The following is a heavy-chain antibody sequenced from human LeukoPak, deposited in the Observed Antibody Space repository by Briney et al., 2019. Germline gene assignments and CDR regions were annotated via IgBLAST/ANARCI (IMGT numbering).Heavy chain of an antibody. CDR3: ARAAPLYYDFWSGYYRTRDYYYYMDV. J-gene: IGHJ6*03. Sequence: SETLSLTCAVSGYSISSGYYWGWIRQPPGKGLEWIGYIYYSGSTYYNPSLKSRVTISVDTSKNQFSLKLSSVTAADTAVYYCARAAPLYYDFWSGYYRTRDYYYYMDVWGKGTTVTVSS. V-gene: IGHV4-30-4*08. CDR1: GYSISSGYY. D-gene: IGHD3-3*01. CDR2: IYYSGST.